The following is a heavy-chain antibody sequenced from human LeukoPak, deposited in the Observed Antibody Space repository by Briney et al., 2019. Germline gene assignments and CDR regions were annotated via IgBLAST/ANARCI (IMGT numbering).Heavy chain of an antibody. D-gene: IGHD3-10*01. CDR3: ARHHGLLWFGESPFDP. CDR2: IYYSGST. Sequence: SETLSLTCTVSGGSISSGDYYWSWIRQPPGKGLEWIGYIYYSGSTSYNPSLKSRVTILVDTSKNQFSLKLSSVTAADTAVYYCARHHGLLWFGESPFDPWGQGTLVTVSS. V-gene: IGHV4-30-4*08. J-gene: IGHJ5*02. CDR1: GGSISSGDYY.